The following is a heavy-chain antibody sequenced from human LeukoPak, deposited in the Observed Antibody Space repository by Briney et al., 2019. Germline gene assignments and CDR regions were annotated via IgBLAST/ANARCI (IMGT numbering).Heavy chain of an antibody. CDR2: INEGGST. D-gene: IGHD2-21*01. CDR1: GGSFSDYF. Sequence: SETLSLTCSVYGGSFSDYFWGWIRQAPGEGLEWIGEINEGGSTNYNPAFTTRVVVTVDRSKNDFSLTMNFVTAADTAVYYCARFSKITRGDWGDAFDIWGQGTTVIVSS. V-gene: IGHV4-34*01. J-gene: IGHJ3*02. CDR3: ARFSKITRGDWGDAFDI.